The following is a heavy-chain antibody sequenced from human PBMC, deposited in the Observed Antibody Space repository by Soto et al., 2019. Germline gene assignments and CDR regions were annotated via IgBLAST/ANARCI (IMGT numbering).Heavy chain of an antibody. V-gene: IGHV1-69*01. D-gene: IGHD2-2*01. CDR1: GDTLINYS. CDR3: ARVGIRLIPADLGGGYHFQGLDV. J-gene: IGHJ6*02. Sequence: QVQLVQSAAEVKEPGSSVKISCKAPGDTLINYSFSWMRQAPGQGLEWIGGIVPTSGGPNSADKFHDRLTITADRSAATVTMQLSSVTSDDTAVYYCARVGIRLIPADLGGGYHFQGLDVWGQGTKITVS. CDR2: IVPTSGGP.